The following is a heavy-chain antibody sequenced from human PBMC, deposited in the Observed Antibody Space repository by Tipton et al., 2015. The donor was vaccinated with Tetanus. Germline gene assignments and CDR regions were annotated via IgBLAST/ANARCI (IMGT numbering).Heavy chain of an antibody. CDR2: IYYTGNT. J-gene: IGHJ4*02. CDR1: GGSISSGGYY. CDR3: ARRDGGSTFDH. V-gene: IGHV4-31*03. D-gene: IGHD3-16*01. Sequence: TLSLTCSVSGGSISSGGYYWSWIRQHPGKGLEWLGYIYYTGNTYYNPSLKSRLTISLDTSKNHFSLRLTSLSAADTAVYFCARRDGGSTFDHWGQGTLVTVSS.